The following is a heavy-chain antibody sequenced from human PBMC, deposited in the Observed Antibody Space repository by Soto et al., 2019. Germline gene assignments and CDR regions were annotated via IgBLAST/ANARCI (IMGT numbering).Heavy chain of an antibody. J-gene: IGHJ5*02. V-gene: IGHV4-31*03. D-gene: IGHD3-10*01. Sequence: SETLSLTCTVSGGSISSGGYYWSWIRQHPGKGLEWIGYIYYSGSTYYNPSLKSRVTISVDTSKNQFSLKLSSVTAADTAVYYCARETYYYGSGSSGSTDWFDPWGQGTLVTVSS. CDR2: IYYSGST. CDR3: ARETYYYGSGSSGSTDWFDP. CDR1: GGSISSGGYY.